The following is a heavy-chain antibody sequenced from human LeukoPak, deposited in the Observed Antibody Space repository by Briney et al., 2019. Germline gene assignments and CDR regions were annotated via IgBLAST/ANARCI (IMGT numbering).Heavy chain of an antibody. CDR3: ARRGWLINFDY. CDR2: ISGSGDNT. CDR1: GFTFSNYA. D-gene: IGHD5-12*01. J-gene: IGHJ4*02. Sequence: GGSLRLSCAASGFTFSNYAMSWVRQAPGKGLEWVSIISGSGDNTHYADSVKGRFTISRDNSKNTLYLQMKTLRAEDTAIYYCARRGWLINFDYWGQGTLVTVSS. V-gene: IGHV3-23*01.